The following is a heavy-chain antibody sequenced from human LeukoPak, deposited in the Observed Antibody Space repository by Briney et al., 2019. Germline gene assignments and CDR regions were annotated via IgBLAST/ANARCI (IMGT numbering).Heavy chain of an antibody. Sequence: GGSLRLSCAASGFTVSSNYMSWVRQAPGKGPEWDSVIYSGGSTYYADSVKGRFTISRDNSKNTLYLQMNSLRAEDTAVYYCARGDGYNSPRGPYLDYWGQGTLVTVSS. CDR2: IYSGGST. CDR1: GFTVSSNY. CDR3: ARGDGYNSPRGPYLDY. D-gene: IGHD5-24*01. J-gene: IGHJ4*02. V-gene: IGHV3-53*01.